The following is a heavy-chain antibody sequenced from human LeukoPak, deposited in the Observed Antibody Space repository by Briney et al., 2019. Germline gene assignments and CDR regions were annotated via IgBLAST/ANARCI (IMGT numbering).Heavy chain of an antibody. CDR3: ARRGYSYGYASHDAFDI. CDR1: RFTLRRYW. CDR2: INSDGSRT. J-gene: IGHJ3*02. V-gene: IGHV3-74*01. D-gene: IGHD5-18*01. Sequence: GGSLRFSCAHSRFTLRRYWLHLVREALGKRRMWGSRINSDGSRTSYAHSVRGRFTISRDNAKNSLYLQMNSLRAEDTSVYYCARRGYSYGYASHDAFDIWGQGTMVTVSS.